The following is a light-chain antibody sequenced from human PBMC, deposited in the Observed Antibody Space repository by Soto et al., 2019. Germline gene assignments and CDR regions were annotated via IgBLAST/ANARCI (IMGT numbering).Light chain of an antibody. CDR3: SSYTTRSTLGNVV. J-gene: IGLJ2*01. V-gene: IGLV2-14*01. CDR2: EVS. CDR1: SSDIGGYNY. Sequence: QSALTQPPSVSGSPGQSITISCAGTSSDIGGYNYVSWYQHHPGRAPKLMIYEVSNRPSGVSFRFSGSKSGNAASLTISGLQAEDEADYYCSSYTTRSTLGNVVFGRGTKLTVL.